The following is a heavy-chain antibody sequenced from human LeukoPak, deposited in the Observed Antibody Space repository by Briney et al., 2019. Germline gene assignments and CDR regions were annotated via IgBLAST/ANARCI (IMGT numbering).Heavy chain of an antibody. Sequence: SETLSLTCTVSGGSISSYYWSWIRQPPGKGLKWIGYIYYSGSTNYNPSLKSRVTISVDTSKNQFSLKLSSVTAADTAVYYCARGQSRGYSYGHRYNWFDPWGQGTLVTVSS. CDR3: ARGQSRGYSYGHRYNWFDP. J-gene: IGHJ5*02. CDR1: GGSISSYY. CDR2: IYYSGST. D-gene: IGHD5-18*01. V-gene: IGHV4-59*01.